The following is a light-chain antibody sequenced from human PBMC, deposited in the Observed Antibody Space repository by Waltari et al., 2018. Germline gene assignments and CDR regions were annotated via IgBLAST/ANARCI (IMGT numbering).Light chain of an antibody. J-gene: IGKJ4*01. CDR3: QQYYSTPRT. CDR2: WAS. Sequence: DIVMTQSPDSLAVSLGERATINCKSSQSVLYSSNNKNYLAWYQQKPGQPPKLLIYWASTRESGVPDRFSGSGSGTDFTHTISSLQAEDVAVYYGQQYYSTPRTFGGGTKVEI. V-gene: IGKV4-1*01. CDR1: QSVLYSSNNKNY.